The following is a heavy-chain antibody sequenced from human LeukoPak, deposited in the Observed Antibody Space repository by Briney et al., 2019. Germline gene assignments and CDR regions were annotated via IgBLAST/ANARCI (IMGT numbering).Heavy chain of an antibody. CDR3: ARDPIGGRPDYRDL. CDR1: GFSLGTYA. D-gene: IGHD3-10*01. Sequence: PGGSLRLSCTASGFSLGTYAMHWVRQAPGKGFEWVAVISSDGSITIYPDSMRGRFTISRDNSKNTLYLEMKSLRGVDTALYFCARDPIGGRPDYRDLWGQGTPVTVSS. CDR2: ISSDGSIT. V-gene: IGHV3-30*01. J-gene: IGHJ5*02.